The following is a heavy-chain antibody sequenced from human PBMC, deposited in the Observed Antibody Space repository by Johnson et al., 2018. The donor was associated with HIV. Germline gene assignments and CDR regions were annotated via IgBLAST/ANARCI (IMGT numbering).Heavy chain of an antibody. CDR1: GFTFSSYA. J-gene: IGHJ3*02. Sequence: QVQLVESGGGVVQPGRSLRLSCAASGFTFSSYAMHWVRQAPGKGLEWVAVISYDGSNKYYADSVKGRFTISRDNSKNTLYLQMNSLRAEDTAVYYCARPLGTGDAFDIWGQGTMVTVSS. CDR3: ARPLGTGDAFDI. CDR2: ISYDGSNK. V-gene: IGHV3-30*04. D-gene: IGHD1-1*01.